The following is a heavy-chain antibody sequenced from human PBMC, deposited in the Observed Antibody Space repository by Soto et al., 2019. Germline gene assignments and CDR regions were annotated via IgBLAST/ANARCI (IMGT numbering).Heavy chain of an antibody. V-gene: IGHV3-49*03. Sequence: HPGGSLRLACTASGFTFGDYAMSWFRQAPGKGLEWVGFIRSKAYGGTTEYAASVKGRFTISRDDSKSIAYLQMNSLKTEDTAVYYCTRFGGIAAAGTYYYYGMDVWGQGTTVTVSS. CDR2: IRSKAYGGTT. J-gene: IGHJ6*02. D-gene: IGHD6-13*01. CDR3: TRFGGIAAAGTYYYYGMDV. CDR1: GFTFGDYA.